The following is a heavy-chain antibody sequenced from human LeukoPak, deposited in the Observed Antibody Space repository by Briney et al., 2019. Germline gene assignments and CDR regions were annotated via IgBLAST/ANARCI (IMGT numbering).Heavy chain of an antibody. Sequence: GGSLRLSCVASGFTFSTYWMYWVRQAPGKGLVWVSRSNGDGSSTNYADSVKGRFTISRDNSKNTLYLQMNSLRAEDTAVYYCARDPGYSSSWYHYYYYYGMDVWGQGTTVTVSS. CDR2: SNGDGSST. D-gene: IGHD6-13*01. J-gene: IGHJ6*02. CDR1: GFTFSTYW. V-gene: IGHV3-74*01. CDR3: ARDPGYSSSWYHYYYYYGMDV.